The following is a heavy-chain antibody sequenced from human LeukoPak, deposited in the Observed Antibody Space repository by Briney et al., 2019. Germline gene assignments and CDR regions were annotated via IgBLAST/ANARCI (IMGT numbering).Heavy chain of an antibody. CDR1: GYTLTGYY. CDR2: INPNSGGT. Sequence: ASVKVSCKASGYTLTGYYMHWVRQAPGQGLEWMGWINPNSGGTNYAQKFQGRVTMTRDTSISTAYMELSRLRSDDTAVYYCARAHVLLWFGELYYFDYWGQGTLVTVSS. D-gene: IGHD3-10*01. J-gene: IGHJ4*02. V-gene: IGHV1-2*02. CDR3: ARAHVLLWFGELYYFDY.